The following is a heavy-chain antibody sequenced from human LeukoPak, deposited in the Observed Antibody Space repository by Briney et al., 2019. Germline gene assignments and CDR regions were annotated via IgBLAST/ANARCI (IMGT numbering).Heavy chain of an antibody. J-gene: IGHJ6*03. V-gene: IGHV3-48*01. CDR2: ISSSSTI. Sequence: GGSLRLSCAPSGFTFSSYSMNCVRQAPGEGLEWVAYISSSSTIYYADSVKGRFTISRDNAKNSLYLQMNSLRAEDTAVYYCAKDQKRGYSYGYLFYYYYMDVWGKGTTVTISS. D-gene: IGHD5-18*01. CDR3: AKDQKRGYSYGYLFYYYYMDV. CDR1: GFTFSSYS.